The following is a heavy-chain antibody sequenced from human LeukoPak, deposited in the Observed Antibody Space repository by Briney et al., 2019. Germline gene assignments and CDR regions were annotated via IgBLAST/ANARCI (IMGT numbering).Heavy chain of an antibody. D-gene: IGHD3-16*01. J-gene: IGHJ5*02. Sequence: GASVKVSCKASGYTFTSYYMHWVRQAPGQGLEWMGIINPSGGNTSYAQKFQGRVTMTRDMSTSTVYMELSSLRSEDTAVYYCARDIDWGHSRNWFDPWGQGTLVTVSS. CDR1: GYTFTSYY. CDR3: ARDIDWGHSRNWFDP. CDR2: INPSGGNT. V-gene: IGHV1-46*01.